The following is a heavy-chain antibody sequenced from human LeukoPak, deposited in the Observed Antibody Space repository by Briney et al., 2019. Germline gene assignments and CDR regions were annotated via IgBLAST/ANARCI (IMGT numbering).Heavy chain of an antibody. Sequence: SETLSLTCTVSGGSISSYYWSWIRQPPGKGLEWIGYIYYSGSTNYNPSLKSRVTISVDTSKNQFSLKLSSVTAADTAVYYCARDQGGWFGELLEDYYYYGMDVWGQGTTVTVSS. CDR2: IYYSGST. D-gene: IGHD3-10*01. J-gene: IGHJ6*02. CDR3: ARDQGGWFGELLEDYYYYGMDV. CDR1: GGSISSYY. V-gene: IGHV4-59*01.